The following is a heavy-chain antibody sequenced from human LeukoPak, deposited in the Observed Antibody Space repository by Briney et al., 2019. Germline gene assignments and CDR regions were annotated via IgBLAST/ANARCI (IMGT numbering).Heavy chain of an antibody. D-gene: IGHD3-22*01. Sequence: TGGSLRLSCAASGFTFSSYAMSWVRQAPGKWLEWVSSISGAGRSTYYADSVKGRFTISRDNSKNTLYLQMNSLRAEDTAVYYRAKDVIGYWKPIDYWGQGTLVTVSS. J-gene: IGHJ4*02. CDR1: GFTFSSYA. V-gene: IGHV3-23*01. CDR3: AKDVIGYWKPIDY. CDR2: ISGAGRST.